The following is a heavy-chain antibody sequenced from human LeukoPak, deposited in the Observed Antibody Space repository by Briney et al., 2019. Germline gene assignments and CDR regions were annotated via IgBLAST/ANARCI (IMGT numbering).Heavy chain of an antibody. D-gene: IGHD1-14*01. Sequence: VGSLRLSCAASGFTFSSYWMSSGREAPGKGLELVANIKQDGSEKYYVDSVKGRFTISRDNAKNSLYLQMNSLRAEDTAVYYCARNQRRLDYWGQGTLVTVSS. J-gene: IGHJ4*02. V-gene: IGHV3-7*01. CDR2: IKQDGSEK. CDR1: GFTFSSYW. CDR3: ARNQRRLDY.